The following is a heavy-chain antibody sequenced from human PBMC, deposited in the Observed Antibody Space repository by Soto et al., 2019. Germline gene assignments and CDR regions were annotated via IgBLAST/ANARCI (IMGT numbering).Heavy chain of an antibody. CDR3: ARHSGYDYVFDY. Sequence: QVQLVQSGAEVKKPGASVKVSCKAFGYTFTGYYIHWVRQAPGQGLEWMAWINPNNGDTNYAQKFQGRVSMTSDTSTTTAYMELSSLRFDDTAVYYCARHSGYDYVFDYWGQGTLVTVSS. CDR1: GYTFTGYY. CDR2: INPNNGDT. D-gene: IGHD5-12*01. J-gene: IGHJ4*02. V-gene: IGHV1-2*02.